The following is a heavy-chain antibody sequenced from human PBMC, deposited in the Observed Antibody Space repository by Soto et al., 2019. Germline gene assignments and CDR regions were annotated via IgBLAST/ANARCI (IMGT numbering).Heavy chain of an antibody. CDR3: AKSEYVNHGMDL. CDR2: ISGSGGTT. CDR1: GFSFSSYA. Sequence: GVSLRLSCAASGFSFSSYAMSWVRQAPGKGLECVSVISGSGGTTYYSDSVKGRFTVSRDNSKNTLHVQMNSLRAEDTAVYYCAKSEYVNHGMDLWGQGTTVTVS. V-gene: IGHV3-23*01. D-gene: IGHD3-10*02. J-gene: IGHJ6*02.